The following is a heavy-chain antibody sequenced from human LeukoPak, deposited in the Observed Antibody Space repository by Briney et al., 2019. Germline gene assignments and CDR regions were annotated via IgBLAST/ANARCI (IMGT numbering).Heavy chain of an antibody. V-gene: IGHV4-59*12. CDR1: GGSISSYY. CDR2: FVSSGST. D-gene: IGHD2-2*01. CDR3: ARGDGDIVVVPAATGPIRFDP. J-gene: IGHJ5*02. Sequence: PSETLSLTCTVSGGSISSYYWSWIRQPPGKGLAWIGSFVSSGSTNYNPSLKSRVTISVDRSKNQFSLKLSSVTAADTAVYYCARGDGDIVVVPAATGPIRFDPWGQGTLVTVSS.